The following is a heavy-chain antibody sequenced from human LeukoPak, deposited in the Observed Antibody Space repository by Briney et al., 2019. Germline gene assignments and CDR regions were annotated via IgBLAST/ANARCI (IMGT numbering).Heavy chain of an antibody. Sequence: GGSLRLSCAASGFTFSSYWMSWVRQTPGKGLEWVANIKQDGSEKYYVDSVKGRFTISRDNAKNSLYLQMNSLRAEDTAVYYCARDWVDSSGYYYGALDIWGQGTMVTVSS. D-gene: IGHD3-22*01. V-gene: IGHV3-7*01. CDR3: ARDWVDSSGYYYGALDI. J-gene: IGHJ3*02. CDR1: GFTFSSYW. CDR2: IKQDGSEK.